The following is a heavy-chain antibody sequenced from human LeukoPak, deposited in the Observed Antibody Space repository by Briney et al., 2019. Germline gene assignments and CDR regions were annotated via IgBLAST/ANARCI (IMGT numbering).Heavy chain of an antibody. CDR1: GGSISSGGYY. V-gene: IGHV4-31*03. J-gene: IGHJ5*02. CDR3: ARAPTEIGNWFDP. Sequence: SETLSLTCTVSGGSISSGGYYWSWLRQHPGKGLEWIGYIYYSGSTYYNPALKSRATISVDTSKNQFSLKLSSVTAADTDVYYCARAPTEIGNWFDPWGQGTLVTVSS. CDR2: IYYSGST. D-gene: IGHD3-22*01.